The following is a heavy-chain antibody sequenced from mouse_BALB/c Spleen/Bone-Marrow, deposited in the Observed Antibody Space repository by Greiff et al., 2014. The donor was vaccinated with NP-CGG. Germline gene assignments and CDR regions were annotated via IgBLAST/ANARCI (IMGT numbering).Heavy chain of an antibody. V-gene: IGHV3-5*02. J-gene: IGHJ2*01. D-gene: IGHD1-1*01. Sequence: EVQLQQSGPGLVKPSQTVSLTCTVTGISITTGNYRWGWIRQFPGNKLEWIGYIYYSGTITYNPSLTSRTTITRDTSKNQFFLEINSLTAEDTATYYCARYLGAYFDYWGQGTTLTVSS. CDR1: GISITTGNYR. CDR3: ARYLGAYFDY. CDR2: IYYSGTI.